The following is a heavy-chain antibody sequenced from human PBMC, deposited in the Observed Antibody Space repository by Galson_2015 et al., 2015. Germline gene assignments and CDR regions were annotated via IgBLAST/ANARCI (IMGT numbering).Heavy chain of an antibody. J-gene: IGHJ3*02. CDR1: GFTFSSYG. V-gene: IGHV3-33*01. CDR2: IWYDGSNK. Sequence: SLRLSCAASGFTFSSYGMHWVRQAPGKGLEWVAVIWYDGSNKYYADSVKGRFTISRDNSKNTLYLQMSSLRAEDTAVYYCARGSLLWFGELSASGDAFDIWGQGTMVTVSS. CDR3: ARGSLLWFGELSASGDAFDI. D-gene: IGHD3-10*01.